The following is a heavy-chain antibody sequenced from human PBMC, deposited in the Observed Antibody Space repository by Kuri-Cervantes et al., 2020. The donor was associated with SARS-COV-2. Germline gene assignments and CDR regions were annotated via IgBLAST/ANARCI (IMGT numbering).Heavy chain of an antibody. J-gene: IGHJ6*02. Sequence: KVSCKGSGYSFTSYWISWVRQMPGKGLEWMGRIDPSDSYTNYSPSFQGHVTISADKSISTAYLQWSSLKASDTAMYYCARRVGATEYYYGMDVWGQGTTVTVSS. CDR3: ARRVGATEYYYGMDV. D-gene: IGHD1-26*01. CDR2: IDPSDSYT. CDR1: GYSFTSYW. V-gene: IGHV5-10-1*01.